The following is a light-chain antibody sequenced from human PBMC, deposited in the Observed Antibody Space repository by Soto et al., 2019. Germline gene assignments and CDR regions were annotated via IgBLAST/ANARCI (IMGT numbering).Light chain of an antibody. J-gene: IGLJ2*01. V-gene: IGLV9-49*01. Sequence: QPVLTQPPSASASLGASVTLTCTLGSFYSDYKVDWYQQRPGKCPRFVMRVGTGGIVGSKGDGIPRRFSALVSVLTRYLTIKNIQEENRSDYNCWADHCSGSSFVFGGGTKLSV. CDR2: VGTGGIVG. CDR3: WADHCSGSSFV. CDR1: SFYSDYK.